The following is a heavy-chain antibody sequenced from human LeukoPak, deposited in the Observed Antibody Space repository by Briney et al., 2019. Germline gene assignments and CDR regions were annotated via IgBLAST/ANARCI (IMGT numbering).Heavy chain of an antibody. CDR1: GFTFSSYA. Sequence: GGSLRLSCAASGFTFSSYAMHWVRQAPGKGLEWVAVISYDGSNKYYADSVKGRFTISRDNSKNTLYLQMNSLRAEDTAVYYCARDRGGSTSPDAFDIWGQGTMVTVSS. D-gene: IGHD2-2*01. CDR2: ISYDGSNK. J-gene: IGHJ3*02. V-gene: IGHV3-30-3*01. CDR3: ARDRGGSTSPDAFDI.